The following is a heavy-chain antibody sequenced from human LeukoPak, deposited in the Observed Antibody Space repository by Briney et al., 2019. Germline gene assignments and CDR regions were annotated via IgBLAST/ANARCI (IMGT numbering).Heavy chain of an antibody. V-gene: IGHV4-59*01. J-gene: IGHJ4*02. Sequence: SETLSLTCTVSGGSISNYYWSWIRQPPGKGLEWIGYISYSGSTNYNPSLRSRVTISVDTSKNQFSLKLSSVTAADTAVYYCARGSYYYDSSGYYGYYWGQGTLVTVSS. D-gene: IGHD3-22*01. CDR2: ISYSGST. CDR3: ARGSYYYDSSGYYGYY. CDR1: GGSISNYY.